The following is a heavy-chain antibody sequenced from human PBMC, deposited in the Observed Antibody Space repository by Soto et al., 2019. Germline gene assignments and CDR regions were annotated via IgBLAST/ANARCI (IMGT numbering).Heavy chain of an antibody. CDR2: IYTSGST. Sequence: PSETLSLTCTVSGGSISSYSWSWIRQPAGKGLEWIGGIYTSGSTNYNPSLKSRVTMSVDTSKNQFSLKQSSVTAADTAVYYCARSPYDLWRGYYYYYYGMGVWGQGTTVTVSS. CDR3: ARSPYDLWRGYYYYYYGMGV. J-gene: IGHJ6*02. CDR1: GGSISSYS. V-gene: IGHV4-4*07. D-gene: IGHD3-3*01.